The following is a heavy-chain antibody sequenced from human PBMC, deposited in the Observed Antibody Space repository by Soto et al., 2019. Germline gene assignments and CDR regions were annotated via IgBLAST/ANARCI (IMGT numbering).Heavy chain of an antibody. Sequence: QVQLVQSGAEVKKPGASVKVSCKASGYTFTSYDINWVRQATGQGLEWMGWMNPNSGNTGYAQKFQGRVTMTRNTSISTAYMEPSSLRSEDTAVYYCARAPDDYEFLDAFDIWGQGTMVTVSS. CDR2: MNPNSGNT. V-gene: IGHV1-8*01. CDR1: GYTFTSYD. CDR3: ARAPDDYEFLDAFDI. D-gene: IGHD4-17*01. J-gene: IGHJ3*02.